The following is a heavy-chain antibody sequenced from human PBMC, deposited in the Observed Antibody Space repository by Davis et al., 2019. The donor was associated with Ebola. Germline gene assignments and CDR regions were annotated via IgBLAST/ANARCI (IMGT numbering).Heavy chain of an antibody. CDR2: IDPSDSYT. CDR3: ARRVGNWEIPDY. Sequence: GESLKISCKGSGYSFTSYWISWVRQMPGKGLEWMGRIDPSDSYTNYSPSFQGHVTISADKSISTAYLQWSSLKASDTAMYYCARRVGNWEIPDYWGQGTLVTVSS. D-gene: IGHD1-26*01. CDR1: GYSFTSYW. V-gene: IGHV5-10-1*01. J-gene: IGHJ4*02.